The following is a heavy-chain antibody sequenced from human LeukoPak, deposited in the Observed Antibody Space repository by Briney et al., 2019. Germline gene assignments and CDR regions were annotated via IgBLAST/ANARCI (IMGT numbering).Heavy chain of an antibody. V-gene: IGHV1-18*01. CDR2: ISAYNGNT. Sequence: ASVKVSCKASGYTFTSYGISWVRQAPGQGLEWMGWISAYNGNTNYAQKLQGRVTMTTDTSTNTAYMELRSLRSDDTAVYYCARVLGGHVVPAAIDYWGQGTLVTVSS. D-gene: IGHD2-2*01. CDR1: GYTFTSYG. CDR3: ARVLGGHVVPAAIDY. J-gene: IGHJ4*02.